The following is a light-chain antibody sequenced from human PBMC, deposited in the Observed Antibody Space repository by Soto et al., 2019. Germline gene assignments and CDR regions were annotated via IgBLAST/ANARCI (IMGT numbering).Light chain of an antibody. V-gene: IGKV1-12*01. CDR2: AAS. CDR1: QPLNRW. J-gene: IGKJ4*01. Sequence: DIQMTQSPSPLSASVGDRVTITCRASQPLNRWLAGYQQKPGKAPKLLIYAASSLHTGVPLRFSGSGSGTDFSLTISSLQPEDFATYYCKQSKSFTLTFGGGTKVDIK. CDR3: KQSKSFTLT.